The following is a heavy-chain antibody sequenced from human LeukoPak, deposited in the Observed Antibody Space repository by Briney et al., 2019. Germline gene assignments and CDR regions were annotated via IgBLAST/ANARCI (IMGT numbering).Heavy chain of an antibody. Sequence: PGRSLRLSCAASGFTFSNYGMHWVRQAPGKGLDWVAVIWADGTTKDYVDSVKGRFTISRDISKNTLYLEMNSLRAEDTAVYYCARDSGGSPFDIWGLGTMVTASS. V-gene: IGHV3-33*01. CDR3: ARDSGGSPFDI. CDR1: GFTFSNYG. J-gene: IGHJ3*02. D-gene: IGHD3-10*01. CDR2: IWADGTTK.